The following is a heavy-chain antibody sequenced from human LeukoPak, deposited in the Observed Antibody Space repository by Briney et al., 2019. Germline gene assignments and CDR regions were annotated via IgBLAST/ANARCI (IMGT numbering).Heavy chain of an antibody. CDR2: ISGSGGST. D-gene: IGHD5-24*01. V-gene: IGHV3-23*01. J-gene: IGHJ4*02. Sequence: GGSLRLSCAASGFTFSSYAMSWVRQAPGKGLEWVSAISGSGGSTYYADSVKGRFTISRDNSKNTLYLQMNSLRAEDTAVYYCAKDGRERWLQLPFDYWGQGTLVTVSS. CDR3: AKDGRERWLQLPFDY. CDR1: GFTFSSYA.